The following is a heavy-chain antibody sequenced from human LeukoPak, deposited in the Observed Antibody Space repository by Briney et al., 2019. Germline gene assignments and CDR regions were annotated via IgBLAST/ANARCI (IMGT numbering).Heavy chain of an antibody. Sequence: ASVKVSCKASGYTFTGYYIHWVRQAPGQGLEWMGWINPNSGGTNYAQKFQGRVTMTRDTSISTAYMALTRLRSDDTAVFYCARAPLGGPLRFFDDWGQGTLVTVSS. D-gene: IGHD3-3*01. J-gene: IGHJ5*02. CDR2: INPNSGGT. V-gene: IGHV1-2*02. CDR1: GYTFTGYY. CDR3: ARAPLGGPLRFFDD.